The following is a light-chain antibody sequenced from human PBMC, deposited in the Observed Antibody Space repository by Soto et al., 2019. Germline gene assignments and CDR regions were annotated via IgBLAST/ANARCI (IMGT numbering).Light chain of an antibody. Sequence: QSALTQPASVSGSPGQSITISCTGTSSDVGGYDYVSWYQQHPGKAPKIMIYEVSNRPSWVSDRFSGSKSGNTASLTISGLQAEDEADYYCCSYTITTNWVFGGGTKLTVL. V-gene: IGLV2-14*01. CDR1: SSDVGGYDY. CDR3: CSYTITTNWV. CDR2: EVS. J-gene: IGLJ3*02.